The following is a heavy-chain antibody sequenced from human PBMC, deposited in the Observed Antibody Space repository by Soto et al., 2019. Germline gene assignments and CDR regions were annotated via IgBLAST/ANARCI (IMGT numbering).Heavy chain of an antibody. CDR2: IYYSGST. CDR1: GGSISSGGYY. Sequence: PSETLSLTCTVSGGSISSGGYYWSWIRQHPGKGLEWIGYIYYSGSTYYNPSLKSRVTISVDTSKNQFSLKLSSVTAADTAVYYCARDGGRCSSTSCYDYYYGMDVWGQGTTVTVSS. CDR3: ARDGGRCSSTSCYDYYYGMDV. J-gene: IGHJ6*02. V-gene: IGHV4-31*03. D-gene: IGHD2-2*01.